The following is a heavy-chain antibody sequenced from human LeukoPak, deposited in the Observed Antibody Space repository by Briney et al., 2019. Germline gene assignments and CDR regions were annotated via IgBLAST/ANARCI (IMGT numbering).Heavy chain of an antibody. V-gene: IGHV4-34*01. CDR1: RGSFSGYY. J-gene: IGHJ4*02. CDR2: INHSGTT. Sequence: PSETLPLTCAVYRGSFSGYYWTWIRQSPGKGLEWIGEINHSGTTNYNPSLKSRVTISIDTSKNQFSLKLSSVTAADTAVYYCARGPTIDYDILTGYYYFDYWGQGTLVTVSS. D-gene: IGHD3-9*01. CDR3: ARGPTIDYDILTGYYYFDY.